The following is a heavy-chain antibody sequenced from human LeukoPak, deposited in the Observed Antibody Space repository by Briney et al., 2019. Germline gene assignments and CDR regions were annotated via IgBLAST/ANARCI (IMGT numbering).Heavy chain of an antibody. Sequence: GGSLRLSCAASGFTFSSYSINWVRQAPGKGLEWVSSISSSSSYTYYADSVKGRFTLSRDNARNSLYLQMNSLRAEDTALYYCARATTVTTLVDAFDIWGQGTMVTVSS. CDR1: GFTFSSYS. V-gene: IGHV3-21*01. D-gene: IGHD4-17*01. J-gene: IGHJ3*02. CDR3: ARATTVTTLVDAFDI. CDR2: ISSSSSYT.